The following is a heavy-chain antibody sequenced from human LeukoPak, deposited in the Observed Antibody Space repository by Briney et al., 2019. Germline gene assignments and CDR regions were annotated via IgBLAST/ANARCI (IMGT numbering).Heavy chain of an antibody. CDR1: GFTFSTYN. CDR2: ISSSSSYI. Sequence: GGSLRLSCAASGFTFSTYNMIWVRQAPGKGLEWASSISSSSSYIYYADSVKGRFTISRDNAKNSLYLQMNSLRAEDTALYYCATERLNYFDYWGQGTLVTVSS. V-gene: IGHV3-21*04. CDR3: ATERLNYFDY. J-gene: IGHJ4*02.